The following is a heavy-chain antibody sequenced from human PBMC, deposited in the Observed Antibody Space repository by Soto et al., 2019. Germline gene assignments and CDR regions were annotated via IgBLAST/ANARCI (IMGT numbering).Heavy chain of an antibody. CDR3: AGDRWELQLFYYGLDV. CDR1: GFTFSNFW. D-gene: IGHD1-26*01. CDR2: IKPDGTAQ. Sequence: GGSLRLSCVASGFTFSNFWMNWVRQTPGKGLEWVANIKPDGTAQAYVDSVKGRFTVSRDNAKNSLYLQMNSLRAEDTAVYYCAGDRWELQLFYYGLDVWGQGTTVTVSS. V-gene: IGHV3-7*01. J-gene: IGHJ6*02.